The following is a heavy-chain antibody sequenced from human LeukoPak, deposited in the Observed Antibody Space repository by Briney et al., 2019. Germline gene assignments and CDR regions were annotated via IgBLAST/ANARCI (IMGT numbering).Heavy chain of an antibody. Sequence: ASVKVSCKASGGTFSSYAISWVRQAPGQGLEWMGGIIPIFGTANYAQKFQGRVTITADKSTGTAYMELSSLRSEDTAVYYCARVHRPGGFDYWGQGTLVTVSS. J-gene: IGHJ4*02. D-gene: IGHD1-26*01. CDR1: GGTFSSYA. CDR3: ARVHRPGGFDY. CDR2: IIPIFGTA. V-gene: IGHV1-69*06.